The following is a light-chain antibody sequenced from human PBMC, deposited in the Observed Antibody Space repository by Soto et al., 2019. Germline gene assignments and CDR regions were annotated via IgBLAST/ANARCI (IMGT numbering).Light chain of an antibody. J-gene: IGLJ3*02. V-gene: IGLV2-14*03. Sequence: QSVLTQPASVSGSPGQSLTISCTGTSNDVGGYNYVSWYQQHPGKAPKLIVYEVTKRPSGISNRFSGSKSGNTASLTISGLQAEDEADYYCASYTTTSTVLFGGGTKLTVL. CDR3: ASYTTTSTVL. CDR2: EVT. CDR1: SNDVGGYNY.